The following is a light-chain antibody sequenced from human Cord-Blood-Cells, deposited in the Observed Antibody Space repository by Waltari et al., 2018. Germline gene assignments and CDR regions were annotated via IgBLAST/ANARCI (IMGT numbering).Light chain of an antibody. V-gene: IGLV2-14*01. CDR2: YVS. CDR3: SSYTSSSTVV. CDR1: SSDVAGYNH. Sequence: QSPLTQPASVSGSPGQSITISCTGTSSDVAGYNHVSWYQQHPGKAPKLMIYYVSNRPSGVSNRCAGSKSGNTASLTISGLQAEDEADYYCSSYTSSSTVVFGGGTKLTVL. J-gene: IGLJ2*01.